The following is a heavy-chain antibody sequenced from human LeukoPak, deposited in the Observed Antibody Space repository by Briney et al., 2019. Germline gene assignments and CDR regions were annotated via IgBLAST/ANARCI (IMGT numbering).Heavy chain of an antibody. D-gene: IGHD3-9*01. CDR2: IYYSGST. J-gene: IGHJ4*02. CDR1: GASISSDGYF. Sequence: SETLSLTCTVSGASISSDGYFWSWIRQPPGKGLEWIGYIYYSGSTNYNPSLKSRVTISVDTSKNQFSLKLSSVTAADTAVYYCARDDQGVNYDILTGYYRAAFGFDYWGQGTLVTVSS. CDR3: ARDDQGVNYDILTGYYRAAFGFDY. V-gene: IGHV4-61*08.